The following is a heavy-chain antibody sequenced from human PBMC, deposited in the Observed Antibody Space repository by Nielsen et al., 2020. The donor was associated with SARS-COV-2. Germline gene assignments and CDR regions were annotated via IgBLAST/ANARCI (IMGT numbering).Heavy chain of an antibody. CDR2: ISWNSGSI. J-gene: IGHJ3*01. V-gene: IGHV3-9*01. CDR3: ARDVEYNDILTGSYSRAFDL. D-gene: IGHD3-9*01. Sequence: SLKISCAASGFTFDDYAMHWVRQAPGKGLEWVSGISWNSGSIGYADSVKGRFTISRDNAKNTLYLQMNSPRAEDTAVYYCARDVEYNDILTGSYSRAFDLWGQGTMVTVSS. CDR1: GFTFDDYA.